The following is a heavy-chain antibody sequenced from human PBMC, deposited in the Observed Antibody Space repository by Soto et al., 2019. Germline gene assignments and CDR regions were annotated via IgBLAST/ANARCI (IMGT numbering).Heavy chain of an antibody. D-gene: IGHD3-16*01. V-gene: IGHV3-23*01. CDR1: GFTFRSNA. CDR2: ISGSGDST. Sequence: GGSLRLSCAASGFTFRSNAMSWVRQAPGKGLEWVSAISGSGDSTYDADSVKGRFTISRDNSKNTLYLQMSSLRADDTAVYYCAKCTGRTSDYNAKIVCFDYCEQGTLVTVST. CDR3: AKCTGRTSDYNAKIVCFDY. J-gene: IGHJ4*02.